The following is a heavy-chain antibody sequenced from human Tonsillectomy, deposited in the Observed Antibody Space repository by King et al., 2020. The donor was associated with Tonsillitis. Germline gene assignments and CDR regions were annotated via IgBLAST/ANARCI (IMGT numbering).Heavy chain of an antibody. CDR3: ARDDLYCSHYNCLGY. D-gene: IGHD2-15*01. Sequence: QLVQSGAEVKKPGSSVKVPCKASGGTFSSYVINWVRQAPGQGLEWMGRIIPILETTDYAQKFQGRVTIIADRSTNTAFMELSGLRSEDTALYYCARDDLYCSHYNCLGYWGQGTLVTVSS. J-gene: IGHJ4*02. CDR1: GGTFSSYV. CDR2: IIPILETT. V-gene: IGHV1-69*04.